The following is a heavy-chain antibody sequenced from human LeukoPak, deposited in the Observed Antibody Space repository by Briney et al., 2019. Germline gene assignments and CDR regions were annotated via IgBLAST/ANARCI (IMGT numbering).Heavy chain of an antibody. J-gene: IGHJ4*02. CDR2: INHSGST. CDR1: GGSFSGYY. D-gene: IGHD2-2*01. V-gene: IGHV4-34*01. Sequence: SETLSLTCAVYGGSFSGYYWSWIRQPPGKGLEWIGEINHSGSTNYNPSLKSRVTISVDTSKNQFSLKLSSVTAADTAVYYCARGHGDIVVVQAAISGLGSSYYFDYWGQGTLVTVSS. CDR3: ARGHGDIVVVQAAISGLGSSYYFDY.